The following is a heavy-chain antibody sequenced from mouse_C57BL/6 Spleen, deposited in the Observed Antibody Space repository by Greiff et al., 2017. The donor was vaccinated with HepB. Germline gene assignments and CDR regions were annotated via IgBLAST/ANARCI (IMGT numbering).Heavy chain of an antibody. D-gene: IGHD2-5*01. Sequence: EVQLQQSGGGLVKPGGSLKLSCAASGFTFSSYAMSWVRQTPEKRLEWVATISDGGSYTYYPDNVKGRFTISRDNAKNNLYLQMSHLKSEDTAMYYCARDRDYSNCFDYWGQGTTLTVSS. V-gene: IGHV5-4*01. CDR3: ARDRDYSNCFDY. J-gene: IGHJ2*01. CDR2: ISDGGSYT. CDR1: GFTFSSYA.